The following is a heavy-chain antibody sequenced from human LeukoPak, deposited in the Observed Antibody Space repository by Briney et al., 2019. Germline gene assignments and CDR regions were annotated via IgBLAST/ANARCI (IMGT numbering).Heavy chain of an antibody. J-gene: IGHJ5*02. Sequence: SETLSLTCTVSGGSISSYYWSWIRQPPGKGLEWIGSIYYSGSTYYNPSLKSRVTISIDTSKNQFSLKLSSVTAAGTAVYYCARLGASVTTLSWFDPWGQGTLVTVSS. CDR3: ARLGASVTTLSWFDP. CDR1: GGSISSYY. CDR2: IYYSGST. V-gene: IGHV4-39*01. D-gene: IGHD4-17*01.